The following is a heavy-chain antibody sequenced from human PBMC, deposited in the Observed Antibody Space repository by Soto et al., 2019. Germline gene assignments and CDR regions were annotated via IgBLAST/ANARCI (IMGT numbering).Heavy chain of an antibody. V-gene: IGHV3-30*18. CDR2: ISYDGSNK. CDR1: GFTFSSHG. Sequence: TVGSLRLSCAASGFTFSSHGVHWVRQAPGKGLEWVAVISYDGSNKYYADSVKGRFTISRDNSKNTLYLQMNSLRAEDTAVHYCAKDELDCSGGSCYSNTYYYYYMDVWGKGTTVTVSS. CDR3: AKDELDCSGGSCYSNTYYYYYMDV. J-gene: IGHJ6*03. D-gene: IGHD2-15*01.